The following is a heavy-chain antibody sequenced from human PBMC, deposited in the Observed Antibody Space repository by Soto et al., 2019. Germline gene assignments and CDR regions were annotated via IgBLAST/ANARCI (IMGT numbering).Heavy chain of an antibody. CDR1: GFTFSDAW. D-gene: IGHD3-10*01. V-gene: IGHV3-15*07. CDR3: TTGPWGSPMVRGVPLDP. CDR2: IKSKTDGGTT. J-gene: IGHJ5*02. Sequence: EVQLVESGGGLVKPGGSLRVSCAASGFTFSDAWMNWVRQAPGKGLEWVGRIKSKTDGGTTDYAAPVKGRFTISRDDSKNTLYLQMNSLKTEDTAVYYCTTGPWGSPMVRGVPLDPWGQGTLVTVSS.